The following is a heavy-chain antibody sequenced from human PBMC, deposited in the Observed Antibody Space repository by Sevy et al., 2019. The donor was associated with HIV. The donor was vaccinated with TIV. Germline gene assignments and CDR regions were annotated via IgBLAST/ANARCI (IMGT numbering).Heavy chain of an antibody. CDR2: IKQDESET. Sequence: GGSLRLSCEASGFTFTDYWMSWVRQTPERGLEWVATIKQDESETYYVDSVKGRFAISRDNGKNSVSLQMNGLRVEDTALYYCAREVGGYNWRPYYFDSWGQRTLVTVSS. J-gene: IGHJ4*02. D-gene: IGHD5-12*01. CDR3: AREVGGYNWRPYYFDS. CDR1: GFTFTDYW. V-gene: IGHV3-7*01.